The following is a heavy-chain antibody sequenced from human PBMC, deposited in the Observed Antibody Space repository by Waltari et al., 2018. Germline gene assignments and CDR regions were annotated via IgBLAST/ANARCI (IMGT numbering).Heavy chain of an antibody. V-gene: IGHV4-59*11. CDR2: IYYSGST. D-gene: IGHD3-10*01. CDR3: AREYYYFDY. CDR1: GGSICSHY. Sequence: QVQLQESGPGLVKPSETLSLTCTVSGGSICSHYWSWIRQPPGNGLEWIGYIYYSGSTNYNPSLKSRVTISVDTSKNQFSLKLSSVTAADTAVYYCAREYYYFDYWGQGTLVTVSS. J-gene: IGHJ4*02.